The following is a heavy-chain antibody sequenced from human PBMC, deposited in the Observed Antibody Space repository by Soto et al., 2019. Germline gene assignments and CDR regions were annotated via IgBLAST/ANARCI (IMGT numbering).Heavy chain of an antibody. CDR2: ISGSGGST. J-gene: IGHJ4*02. D-gene: IGHD3-22*01. CDR3: AKGRESPYYYDSSGYYSFDY. Sequence: GGSLRLPCAASGFTFSSYAMSWVRQAPGKGLEWVSAISGSGGSTYYADSVKGRFTISRDNSKNTLYLQMNSLRAEDTAVYYCAKGRESPYYYDSSGYYSFDYWGQGTLVTVS. CDR1: GFTFSSYA. V-gene: IGHV3-23*01.